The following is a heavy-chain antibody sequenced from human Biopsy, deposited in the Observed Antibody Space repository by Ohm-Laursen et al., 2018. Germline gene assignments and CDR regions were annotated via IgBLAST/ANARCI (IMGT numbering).Heavy chain of an antibody. D-gene: IGHD1-26*01. Sequence: SVKVSCKASGDSFTSYAIGWVRQAPGQGLEWMGGIIPIPNVATYAQKFQGRITITADESTSTAYMELNSLTSDDTAVYFCARGEGSSWFDPWGHGTLVTVSS. CDR1: GDSFTSYA. J-gene: IGHJ5*02. V-gene: IGHV1-69*10. CDR2: IIPIPNVA. CDR3: ARGEGSSWFDP.